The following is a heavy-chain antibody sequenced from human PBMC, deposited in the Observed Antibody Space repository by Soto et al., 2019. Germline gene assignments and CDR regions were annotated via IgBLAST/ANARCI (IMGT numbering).Heavy chain of an antibody. CDR1: GDSIRSGNHY. Sequence: PSETLSLTCTVFGDSIRSGNHYWSWIRQPPGKGLEWIGYIYYSGSTYYSPSVKSRVTISVDTSKNQFSLKLNSVTAADTAVYYCARVPREIIIVGMDVWGQGTTVTVSS. CDR2: IYYSGST. CDR3: ARVPREIIIVGMDV. D-gene: IGHD3-10*01. J-gene: IGHJ6*02. V-gene: IGHV4-30-4*01.